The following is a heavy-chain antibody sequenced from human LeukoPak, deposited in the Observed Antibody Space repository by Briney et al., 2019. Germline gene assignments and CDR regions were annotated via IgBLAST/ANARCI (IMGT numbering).Heavy chain of an antibody. CDR1: GGSISDHY. CDR2: MYVSGTT. J-gene: IGHJ6*02. Sequence: SETLSLTCTVSGGSISDHYLSWIRQPAGKGLEWIGRMYVSGTTNYNLSLRSRVTMSMDTSNNQFSLRLRSVTAADTAVYYCARENYYDSSGYSEGMDVWGQGTTVTVS. V-gene: IGHV4-4*07. CDR3: ARENYYDSSGYSEGMDV. D-gene: IGHD3-22*01.